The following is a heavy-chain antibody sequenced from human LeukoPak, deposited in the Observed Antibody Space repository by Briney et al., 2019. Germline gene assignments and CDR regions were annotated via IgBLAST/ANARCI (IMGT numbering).Heavy chain of an antibody. CDR3: ARDNCSGGSCYGYFDY. J-gene: IGHJ4*02. D-gene: IGHD2-15*01. CDR1: GYTFTTYG. Sequence: ASVKVSCKASGYTFTTYGIGWVRQAPGQGLEWMGWINPNSGGTNYAQKFQGRVTMTRDTSISTAYMELSRLRSDDTAVYYCARDNCSGGSCYGYFDYWGQGTLVTVSS. V-gene: IGHV1-2*02. CDR2: INPNSGGT.